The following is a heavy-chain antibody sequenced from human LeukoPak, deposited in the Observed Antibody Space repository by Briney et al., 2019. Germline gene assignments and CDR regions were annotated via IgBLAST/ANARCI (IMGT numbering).Heavy chain of an antibody. CDR2: INPYNGNT. V-gene: IGHV1-18*01. J-gene: IGHJ4*02. CDR1: GYTFTTYG. Sequence: ASVKVSCKASGYTFTTYGISWVRQAPGQGLECMGWINPYNGNTNYAQKLQGRVTMTTDTSTSTAYMELRSLRSDDTAVYYCARELYGRFEYWGQGTLVTVSS. CDR3: ARELYGRFEY. D-gene: IGHD2-2*02.